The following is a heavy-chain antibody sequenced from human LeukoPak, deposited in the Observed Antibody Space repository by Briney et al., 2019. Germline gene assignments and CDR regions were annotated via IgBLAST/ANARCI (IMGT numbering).Heavy chain of an antibody. CDR2: ITSGGDYI. V-gene: IGHV3-21*01. CDR1: GFTFNTFN. J-gene: IGHJ4*02. Sequence: PGGSPRLSCAASGFTFNTFNMNWVRQAPGKGREWVSSITSGGDYIYYADSVKGRFTNSRDNAKNSLSLQMNSLRAEDTAVYYCAIDPLMATITVNYWGQGTLVTVSS. CDR3: AIDPLMATITVNY. D-gene: IGHD5-24*01.